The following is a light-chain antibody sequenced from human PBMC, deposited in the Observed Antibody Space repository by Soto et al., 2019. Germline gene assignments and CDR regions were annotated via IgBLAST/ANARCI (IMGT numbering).Light chain of an antibody. CDR3: MQGSHWHLT. CDR1: QCLANSGGITY. V-gene: IGKV2-30*01. Sequence: DVVMTQSPLSLPVTLGQPASISCRSSQCLANSGGITYLHWFHQRPGQSPRRLIYKVSNRDSGVPDRFSGSGSGPDFTLRISRVEAEDAGTYYCMQGSHWHLTFGGGTKVEIK. CDR2: KVS. J-gene: IGKJ4*01.